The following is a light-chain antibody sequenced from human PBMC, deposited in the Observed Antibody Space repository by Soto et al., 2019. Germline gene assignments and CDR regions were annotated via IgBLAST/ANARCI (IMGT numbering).Light chain of an antibody. CDR2: GAS. CDR3: QQYNNWPPAT. Sequence: EIVMTQSPATLSLSPGERATLSCRASQSVSSNLAWYQQQPAQAPRLLIYGASTRATGITARFSGSGSGTEFTLPISSLQSEDFAVYYYQQYNNWPPATFGQGTKVEIK. CDR1: QSVSSN. J-gene: IGKJ1*01. V-gene: IGKV3-15*01.